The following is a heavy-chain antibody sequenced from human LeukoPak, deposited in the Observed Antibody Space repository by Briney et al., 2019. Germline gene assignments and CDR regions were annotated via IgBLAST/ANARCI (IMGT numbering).Heavy chain of an antibody. CDR1: GFTFSSYS. D-gene: IGHD1-14*01. Sequence: GGSLRLSCAASGFTFSSYSMNWVRQAPGKGLEWVSSISSSSSYIYYADSVKGRFTISRDNAKNSLYLQMNSLRAEDTAVYYCARGPDPGISGIPYYFDYWGQGTLVAVSS. CDR2: ISSSSSYI. V-gene: IGHV3-21*01. J-gene: IGHJ4*02. CDR3: ARGPDPGISGIPYYFDY.